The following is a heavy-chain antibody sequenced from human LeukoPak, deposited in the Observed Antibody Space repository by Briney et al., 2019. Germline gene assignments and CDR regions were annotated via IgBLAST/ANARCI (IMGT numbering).Heavy chain of an antibody. CDR1: GYTFTSYC. CDR2: INPNSGST. CDR3: ARDPAHYYGSGSLYGMDV. V-gene: IGHV1-46*01. Sequence: GASVKVSCKASGYTFTSYCMHWVRQAPGQGLEWMGIINPNSGSTSYAQKFQGRVTMTRDTSTSTVYMELSSLRSEDTAVYYCARDPAHYYGSGSLYGMDVWGQGTTVTVSS. D-gene: IGHD3-10*01. J-gene: IGHJ6*02.